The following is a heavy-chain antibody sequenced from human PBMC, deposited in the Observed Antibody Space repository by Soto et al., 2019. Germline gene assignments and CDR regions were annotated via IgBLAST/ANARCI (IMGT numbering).Heavy chain of an antibody. D-gene: IGHD3-22*01. CDR3: AKDDYYDSSGSNPFDY. V-gene: IGHV3-23*01. CDR2: ISGSGGST. CDR1: GFTFSSYA. Sequence: PWGSLRLSCAASGFTFSSYAMSWVRQAPGKGLEWVSAISGSGGSTYYADSVKGRFTISRDNSKNTLYLQMNSLRAEDTAVYYCAKDDYYDSSGSNPFDYWGRGTLVTVSS. J-gene: IGHJ4*02.